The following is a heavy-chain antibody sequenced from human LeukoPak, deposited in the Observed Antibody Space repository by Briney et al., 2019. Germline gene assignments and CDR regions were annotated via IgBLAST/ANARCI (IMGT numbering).Heavy chain of an antibody. D-gene: IGHD3-10*01. Sequence: GGSVRLSCEATGFDFISYWMHWVRQAPGKGLVWVSGIGSDGTTTTYADSVKGRFTISRDNAKNTVYLEMNSRRADDTAMYYCARSYYGSRSYHSAPFFDFWGLGTQVIVSS. CDR1: GFDFISYW. V-gene: IGHV3-74*03. CDR2: IGSDGTTT. CDR3: ARSYYGSRSYHSAPFFDF. J-gene: IGHJ4*01.